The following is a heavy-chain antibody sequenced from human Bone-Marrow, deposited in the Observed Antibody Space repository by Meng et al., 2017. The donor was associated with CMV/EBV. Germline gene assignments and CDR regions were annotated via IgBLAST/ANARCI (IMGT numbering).Heavy chain of an antibody. D-gene: IGHD6-6*01. CDR2: INPNSGGT. CDR3: ARDTPYSSSPAFDY. J-gene: IGHJ4*02. V-gene: IGHV1-2*02. CDR1: GHTFTGYY. Sequence: ASVKVSCKASGHTFTGYYMHWVRQAPGQGLEWMGWINPNSGGTNYAQKFQGRVTMTRDTSISTAYMELSRLRSDDTAVYYCARDTPYSSSPAFDYWGQGTLVTVSS.